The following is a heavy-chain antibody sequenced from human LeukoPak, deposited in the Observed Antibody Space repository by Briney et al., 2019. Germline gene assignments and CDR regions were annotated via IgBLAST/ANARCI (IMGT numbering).Heavy chain of an antibody. Sequence: PGGFLRLSCAASGFTFSSYVMTWVRQAPGAGLEWVSAIGVDPPTTDYADSVKGRFTISRDDSKNTVYLQMNSLRVEDTALYYCTRGVGGTPDCWGLGTLVTVSS. CDR3: TRGVGGTPDC. D-gene: IGHD1-26*01. CDR1: GFTFSSYV. V-gene: IGHV3-23*01. J-gene: IGHJ4*02. CDR2: IGVDPPTT.